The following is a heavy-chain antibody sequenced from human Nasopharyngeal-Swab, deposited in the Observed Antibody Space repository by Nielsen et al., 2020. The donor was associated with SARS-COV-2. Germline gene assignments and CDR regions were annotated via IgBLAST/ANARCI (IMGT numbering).Heavy chain of an antibody. V-gene: IGHV1-2*06. CDR2: INPNSGGT. CDR1: GYIFSDYY. CDR3: SRVPRVGGYSYGYDH. J-gene: IGHJ5*02. D-gene: IGHD5-12*01. Sequence: ASVKVSCKASGYIFSDYYMEWMRQAPGQGLDWMGRINPNSGGTNYAQKFRGRVTMTRDTSLTTGYMELSGLRSDDTAVYFCSRVPRVGGYSYGYDHWGQGTLVTVSS.